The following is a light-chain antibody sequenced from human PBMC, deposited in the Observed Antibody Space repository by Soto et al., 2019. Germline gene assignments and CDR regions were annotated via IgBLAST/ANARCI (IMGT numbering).Light chain of an antibody. CDR1: QSLSNN. V-gene: IGKV3-15*01. J-gene: IGKJ2*01. CDR2: GAS. Sequence: EIVMTQSPATLSVSRGERATLSCRASQSLSNNLAWYQQKPGQAPRLLIYGASTRATGIPARFSGSGSGTEFTLTISSLQSGDFAVYYCQQYNYWPPYTFGQGTKVEIK. CDR3: QQYNYWPPYT.